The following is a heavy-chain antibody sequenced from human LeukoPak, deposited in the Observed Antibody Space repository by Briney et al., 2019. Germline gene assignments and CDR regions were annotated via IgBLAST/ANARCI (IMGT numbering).Heavy chain of an antibody. CDR1: GGSISSYY. Sequence: SETLSLTCTVSGGSISSYYSRWLRQPAREGLEWVGRIYTSGTTNYNPCLKSRVTMSVDTSKNQFSLKLSSVTAADTAVYYCARDLVITTDAFDIWGQGTMVTVSS. V-gene: IGHV4-4*07. CDR2: IYTSGTT. D-gene: IGHD3-22*01. J-gene: IGHJ3*02. CDR3: ARDLVITTDAFDI.